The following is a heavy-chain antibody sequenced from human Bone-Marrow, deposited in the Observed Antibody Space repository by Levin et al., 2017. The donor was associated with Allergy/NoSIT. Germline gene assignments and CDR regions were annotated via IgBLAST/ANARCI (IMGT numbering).Heavy chain of an antibody. V-gene: IGHV1-2*02. Sequence: GESLKISCKASGYTFTGYYMHWVRQAPGQGLEWMGWINPNSGGTNYAQKFQGRVTMTRDTSISTAYMELSRLRSDDTAVYYCARHVVGQWLIGHAFDIWGQGTMVTVSS. CDR3: ARHVVGQWLIGHAFDI. D-gene: IGHD6-19*01. J-gene: IGHJ3*02. CDR1: GYTFTGYY. CDR2: INPNSGGT.